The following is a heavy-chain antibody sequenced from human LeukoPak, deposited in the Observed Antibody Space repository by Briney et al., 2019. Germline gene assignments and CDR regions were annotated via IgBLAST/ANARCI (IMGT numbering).Heavy chain of an antibody. CDR2: LGRGNNNM. D-gene: IGHD3/OR15-3a*01. J-gene: IGHJ4*02. CDR1: GFSYSDYT. Sequence: GGSLRLSCAASGFSYSDYTMNWIRQAPGKGLEWISYLGRGNNNMYYADSVKGRFTISRDNAKNSLYLQMSSLRAEDTAVYYCVRDRDWAFDYWGQGTLVTVSS. CDR3: VRDRDWAFDY. V-gene: IGHV3-48*01.